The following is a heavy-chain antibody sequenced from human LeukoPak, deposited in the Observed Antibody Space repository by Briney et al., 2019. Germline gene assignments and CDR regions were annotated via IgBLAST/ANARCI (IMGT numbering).Heavy chain of an antibody. CDR3: AKGVLERPRGGFDY. CDR2: VSGSGGST. Sequence: GGSLRLSCAGTGFTFRNYAMSWVRQAPGKGPEWVSFVSGSGGSTYYADSVKGRFTISKDNSENTLYLHMNSLTAEDAAIYYCAKGVLERPRGGFDYWGQGTLVTVSS. J-gene: IGHJ4*02. CDR1: GFTFRNYA. V-gene: IGHV3-23*01. D-gene: IGHD1-1*01.